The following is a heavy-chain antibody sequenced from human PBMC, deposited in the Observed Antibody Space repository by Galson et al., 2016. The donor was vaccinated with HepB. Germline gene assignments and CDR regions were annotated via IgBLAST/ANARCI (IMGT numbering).Heavy chain of an antibody. Sequence: SLRLSCAASGFTFSSHAMHWVRQAPGKGLEWVALISYDGKNKYFADSVKGRFTISRDNSRNTLYLQMNSLRAEDTALYYCVRDRDGDIYYFDYWGQGTLVTVSS. CDR2: ISYDGKNK. D-gene: IGHD5-24*01. J-gene: IGHJ4*02. V-gene: IGHV3-30*04. CDR1: GFTFSSHA. CDR3: VRDRDGDIYYFDY.